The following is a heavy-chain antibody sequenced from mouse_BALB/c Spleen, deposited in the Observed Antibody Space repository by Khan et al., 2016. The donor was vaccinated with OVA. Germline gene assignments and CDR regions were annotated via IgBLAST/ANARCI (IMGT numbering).Heavy chain of an antibody. CDR2: INPKNGVT. Sequence: VQLKQSEPELVKPGASVKISCKTSGYTFTENTLHWVKQSHGKSLEWIGVINPKNGVTSYNQKFKGKVTLTVDKSSSTAYMEFRSLTSEDSAVXYCARDAGRYWGQGTSVTVSS. D-gene: IGHD3-3*01. J-gene: IGHJ4*01. CDR1: GYTFTENT. V-gene: IGHV1-18*01. CDR3: ARDAGRY.